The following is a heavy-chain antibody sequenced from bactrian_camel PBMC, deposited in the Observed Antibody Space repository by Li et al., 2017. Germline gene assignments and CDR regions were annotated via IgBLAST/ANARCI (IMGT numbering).Heavy chain of an antibody. Sequence: VQLVESGGGLVQPGGSLVLSCAASGFTFSTYAMSWVRQAPGKGLEWVSLISSSGGSTLYADSVKGRFTISKDDAKSTMYLQMNSLKAEDTAVYYCVRDAPEGCAFGYFGQGTQVTVS. D-gene: IGHD1*01. CDR1: GFTFSTYA. CDR3: VRDAPEGCAFGY. J-gene: IGHJ6*01. CDR2: ISSSGGST. V-gene: IGHV3S35*01.